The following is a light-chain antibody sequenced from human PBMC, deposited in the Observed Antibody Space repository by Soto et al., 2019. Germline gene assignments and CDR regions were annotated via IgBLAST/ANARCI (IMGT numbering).Light chain of an antibody. CDR1: NIRRKT. J-gene: IGLJ2*01. CDR2: DDS. V-gene: IGLV3-21*02. Sequence: SYELTQIPSVSVAPGQTARITCGGHNIRRKTVHWYQQKPGQAPVLVVYDDSDRPSGIPERFSGSNSGNPATLTISRVEAGDKADYYCQVWDSTSHHVLFGGGTKVTVL. CDR3: QVWDSTSHHVL.